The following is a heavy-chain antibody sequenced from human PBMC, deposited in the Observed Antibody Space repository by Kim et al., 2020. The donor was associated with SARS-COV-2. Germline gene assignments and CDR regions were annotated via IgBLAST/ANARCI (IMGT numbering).Heavy chain of an antibody. V-gene: IGHV3-74*01. CDR1: GFTFSSYW. D-gene: IGHD3-9*01. CDR2: INSDGSST. CDR3: ARAQLRYFDWSTHDAFDI. J-gene: IGHJ3*02. Sequence: GGSLRLSCAASGFTFSSYWMHWVRQAPGKGLVWVSRINSDGSSTSYADSVKGRFTISRDNAKNTLYLQMNSLRAEDTAVYYCARAQLRYFDWSTHDAFDIWGQGTMVTVSS.